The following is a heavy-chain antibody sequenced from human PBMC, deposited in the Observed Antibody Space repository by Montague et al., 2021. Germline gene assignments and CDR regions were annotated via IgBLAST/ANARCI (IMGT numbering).Heavy chain of an antibody. CDR2: IYYNATT. J-gene: IGHJ5*02. D-gene: IGHD2-15*01. CDR3: ARSLYCKGGSCYSRFDP. CDR1: GGSISSASYY. V-gene: IGHV4-39*01. Sequence: SETLSLTCTVSGGSISSASYYWSWIRQPPGKGLMFISLIYYNATTYHNPSLKSRVTVSMDTSKNQLSLTLISVTAAATAVYYCARSLYCKGGSCYSRFDPWGQGTLVTVSS.